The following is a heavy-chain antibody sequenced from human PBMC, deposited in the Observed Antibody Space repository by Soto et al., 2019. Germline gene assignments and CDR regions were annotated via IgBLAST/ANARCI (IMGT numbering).Heavy chain of an antibody. Sequence: TLSLPCTVSGGSVSSGYYYWSWSRQHPGKGLEWIWTIYFSGTTYYNPSLKIRVTISVDTSESRFSLKLSYVTAADTAVYYCARRDRSGFSYWLDTWGQGTLGTVS. J-gene: IGHJ5*02. D-gene: IGHD3-22*01. CDR3: ARRDRSGFSYWLDT. CDR2: IYFSGTT. V-gene: IGHV4-31*03. CDR1: GGSVSSGYYY.